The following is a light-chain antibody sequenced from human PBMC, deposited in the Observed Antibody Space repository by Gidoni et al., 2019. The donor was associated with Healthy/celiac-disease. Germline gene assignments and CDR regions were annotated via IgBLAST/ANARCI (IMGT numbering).Light chain of an antibody. CDR2: KAS. CDR1: QSISSW. CDR3: QQYNSYPGT. V-gene: IGKV1-5*03. J-gene: IGKJ2*02. Sequence: DIQMTQSPSTLSSSVGDRVTITCRASQSISSWLAWYQQKPGKAPKLLIYKASSLESGVPSRFSGSGSGTEFTLTISSLQPDDFATYYCQQYNSYPGTFGQGTKLEIK.